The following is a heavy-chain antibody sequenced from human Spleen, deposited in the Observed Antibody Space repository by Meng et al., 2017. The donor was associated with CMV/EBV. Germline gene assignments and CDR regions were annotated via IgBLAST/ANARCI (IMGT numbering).Heavy chain of an antibody. CDR3: AREESLRIVGAIDY. CDR2: IYSGGSST. V-gene: IGHV3-23*03. CDR1: GFTFSSYA. Sequence: ASGFTFSSYAMTWVRQAPGKGLEWVSVIYSGGSSTYYADSVKGRFTISRDNSKNTLYLQMNSLRAEDTAVYYCAREESLRIVGAIDYWGQGTLVTVSS. J-gene: IGHJ4*02. D-gene: IGHD1-26*01.